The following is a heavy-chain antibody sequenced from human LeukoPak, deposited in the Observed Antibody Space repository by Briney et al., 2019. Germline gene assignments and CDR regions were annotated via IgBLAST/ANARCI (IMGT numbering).Heavy chain of an antibody. V-gene: IGHV1-69*06. CDR2: IIPIFGTA. J-gene: IGHJ6*04. CDR1: GGTFSSYA. CDR3: ARGDIVVVPAASLYYYYGMDV. Sequence: ASVKVSCKASGGTFSSYAISWVRQAPGQGLEWMGGIIPIFGTANYAQEFQGRVTITADKSTSTAYMELSSLRSEDTAVYYCARGDIVVVPAASLYYYYGMDVWGKGTTVTVSS. D-gene: IGHD2-2*01.